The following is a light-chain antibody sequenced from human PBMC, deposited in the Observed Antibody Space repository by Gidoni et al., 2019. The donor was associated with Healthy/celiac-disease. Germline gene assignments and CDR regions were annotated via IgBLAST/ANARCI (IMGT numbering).Light chain of an antibody. CDR2: EDN. J-gene: IGLJ3*02. Sequence: NFMLTQPHSVSESPGKTVTISCTRSSGSIASNYAQWYQQRPGSSPTTVIYEDNQRPSGVPDRFSGSIDSSSNSASLTISGLKTEDEADYYCQSYDSSNHKVFGGGTKLTVL. CDR3: QSYDSSNHKV. CDR1: SGSIASNY. V-gene: IGLV6-57*01.